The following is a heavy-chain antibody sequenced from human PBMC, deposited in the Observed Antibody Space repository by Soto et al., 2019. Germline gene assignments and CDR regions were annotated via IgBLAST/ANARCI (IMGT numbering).Heavy chain of an antibody. Sequence: ASVKVSCKASGYTFTGYYIHWVRQAPGQGLEWMGWINPNSGGTNYAQKFQGWVTMTRDTSISTAYMELSRLRSDDTAVYYCARDLVRGVINYYMDVWGKGTTVTVSS. D-gene: IGHD3-10*01. V-gene: IGHV1-2*04. CDR1: GYTFTGYY. J-gene: IGHJ6*03. CDR3: ARDLVRGVINYYMDV. CDR2: INPNSGGT.